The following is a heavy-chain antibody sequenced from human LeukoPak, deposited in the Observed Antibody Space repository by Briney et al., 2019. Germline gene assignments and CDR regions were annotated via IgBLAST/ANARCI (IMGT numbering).Heavy chain of an antibody. D-gene: IGHD3-22*01. J-gene: IGHJ4*02. V-gene: IGHV3-48*03. Sequence: SCKASGGTFSSYEMNWVRQAPGKGLEWVSYISSSGSTIYYADSVKGRFTISRDNAKNSLYLQMNSLRAEDTAVYYCARDVVPYNYDSSGPLGYWGQGTLVTVSS. CDR1: GGTFSSYE. CDR3: ARDVVPYNYDSSGPLGY. CDR2: ISSSGSTI.